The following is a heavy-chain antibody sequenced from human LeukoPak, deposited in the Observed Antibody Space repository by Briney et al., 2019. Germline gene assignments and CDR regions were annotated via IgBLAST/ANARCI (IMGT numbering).Heavy chain of an antibody. J-gene: IGHJ4*02. Sequence: ASVKVSCKASGYTFTAYYMHWVRQASGQGLEWMGWINPNSGGTNYAQNFQGRVTTTRDTSINTVYMELNRLRSDDTAVYYCARGAPGYCSGTNCPNPFDYWGQGNLVTVSS. V-gene: IGHV1-2*02. CDR2: INPNSGGT. CDR3: ARGAPGYCSGTNCPNPFDY. D-gene: IGHD2-2*01. CDR1: GYTFTAYY.